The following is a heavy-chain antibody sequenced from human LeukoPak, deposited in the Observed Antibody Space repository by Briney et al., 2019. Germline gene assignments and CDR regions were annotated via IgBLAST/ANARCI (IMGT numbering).Heavy chain of an antibody. CDR2: ISAYNGNT. CDR3: ARDQFIYCSSTSCYENWFDP. CDR1: GYTFTSYG. J-gene: IGHJ5*02. D-gene: IGHD2-2*01. V-gene: IGHV1-18*04. Sequence: ASVKVSCKASGYTFTSYGISWVRQAPGQGLEWMGWISAYNGNTNYAQKLQGRVTKTTDTSTSTAYMELRSLRSDDTAVYYCARDQFIYCSSTSCYENWFDPWGQGTLDTVSS.